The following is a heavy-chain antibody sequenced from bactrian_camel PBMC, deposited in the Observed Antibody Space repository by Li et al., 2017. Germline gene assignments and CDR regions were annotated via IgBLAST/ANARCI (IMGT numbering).Heavy chain of an antibody. J-gene: IGHJ4*01. D-gene: IGHD7*01. CDR1: GFTVSAYA. Sequence: VQLVESGGGLVQPGGSLRISCEASGFTVSAYAMSWVRQAPGKGLEWISVIHRGGTITYYADSVKGRFTISRDNAKKMVYLQLNNLETEDMATYYCSKDPLFRVVGWAPALADWGQGTQVTVS. CDR2: IHRGGTIT. CDR3: SKDPLFRVVGWAPALAD. V-gene: IGHV3S40*01.